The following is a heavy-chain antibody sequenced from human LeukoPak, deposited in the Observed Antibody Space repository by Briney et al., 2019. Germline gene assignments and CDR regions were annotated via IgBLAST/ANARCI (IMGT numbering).Heavy chain of an antibody. Sequence: ASVKVSCKASGYTFTGYYMHWVRQAPGQGLEWMGWINPNSGGINYAQKFQGRVTMTRDTSISTAYMELSRLRSDGTAVYYCAREIPLMAAFDIWGQGTMVTVSS. V-gene: IGHV1-2*02. CDR1: GYTFTGYY. CDR2: INPNSGGI. CDR3: AREIPLMAAFDI. D-gene: IGHD5-24*01. J-gene: IGHJ3*02.